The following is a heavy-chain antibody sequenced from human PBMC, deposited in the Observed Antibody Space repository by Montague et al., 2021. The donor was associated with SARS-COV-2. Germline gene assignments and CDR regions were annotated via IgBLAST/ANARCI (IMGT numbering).Heavy chain of an antibody. CDR3: ARDDIVLQGVTKGMDV. CDR2: MYYSGST. V-gene: IGHV4-39*07. D-gene: IGHD3-10*01. Sequence: SETLSPTCTVSGGSISSSGYYWGWIRQPPGKGLEWIGNMYYSGSTYYNPSLKSRVTISIDTSKNQFSLKLSSVTAADTAVYYCARDDIVLQGVTKGMDVWGQGTTVTVSS. J-gene: IGHJ6*02. CDR1: GGSISSSGYY.